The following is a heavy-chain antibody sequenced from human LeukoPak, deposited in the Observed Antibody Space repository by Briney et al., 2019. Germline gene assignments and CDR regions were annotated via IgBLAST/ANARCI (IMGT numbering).Heavy chain of an antibody. Sequence: GGSLRLSCAASGFTFNTFDMTWVRQAPGKGLEWVSYISSGSSSRYYADSVKGRFTISRDNAKNSLYLQMNSLRAEDTAVYYCARDAYSSSFDYWGQGTLVTVSS. CDR2: ISSGSSSR. CDR3: ARDAYSSSFDY. D-gene: IGHD6-13*01. V-gene: IGHV3-48*01. J-gene: IGHJ4*02. CDR1: GFTFNTFD.